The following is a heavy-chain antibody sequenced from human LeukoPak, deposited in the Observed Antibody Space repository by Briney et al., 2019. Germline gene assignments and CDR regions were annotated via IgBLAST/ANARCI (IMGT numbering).Heavy chain of an antibody. Sequence: GGSLRLSCAASGFTFDDYAMHWVRQAPGKGLEWVSLISWDGGSTYYADSVKGRFTISRDNSKNSLYLQMNSLRAEDTAVYYCARDYGGSSPFDYWGQGTLVTVSS. CDR2: ISWDGGST. CDR1: GFTFDDYA. V-gene: IGHV3-43D*03. CDR3: ARDYGGSSPFDY. D-gene: IGHD4-23*01. J-gene: IGHJ4*02.